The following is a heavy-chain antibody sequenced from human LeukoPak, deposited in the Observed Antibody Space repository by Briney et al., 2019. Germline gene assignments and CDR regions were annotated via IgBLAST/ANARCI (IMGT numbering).Heavy chain of an antibody. V-gene: IGHV4-38-2*01. D-gene: IGHD3-10*01. CDR3: ARGSNYYGLKN. CDR1: GYSISSGYY. Sequence: SETLSLTCAVSGYSISSGYYWGWIRQPPGKGLEWIGSIYHSGSTYYNPSLKSRVTISVNTSKNQFSLKLSSVTAADTAVYYCARGSNYYGLKNWGQGTLVTVST. J-gene: IGHJ4*02. CDR2: IYHSGST.